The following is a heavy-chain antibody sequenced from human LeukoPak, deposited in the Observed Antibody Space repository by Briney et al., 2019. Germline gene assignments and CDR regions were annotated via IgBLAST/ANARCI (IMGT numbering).Heavy chain of an antibody. CDR2: ISSSSSTI. CDR1: GFTFSTYS. V-gene: IGHV3-48*01. J-gene: IGHJ4*02. Sequence: GGSLRLSCAASGFTFSTYSMNWVRQAPGKGLEWVSYISSSSSTIYYADSVKGRFTISRDNAKNSLYLQMNSLRAEDTAVYYCAREGRDWLSTPPDFWGQGTLVTVSS. CDR3: AREGRDWLSTPPDF. D-gene: IGHD3/OR15-3a*01.